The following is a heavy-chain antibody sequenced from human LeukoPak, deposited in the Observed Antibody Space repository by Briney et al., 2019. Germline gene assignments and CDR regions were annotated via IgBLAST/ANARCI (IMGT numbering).Heavy chain of an antibody. Sequence: PGGSLRLSCAASGFTFSDYYMSWIRQAPGKGLEWVSYISSSSSYTNYADSVKGRFTISRDNAKNSLYLQMNSLRAEDTAAYYCARDRSSGWLGDYYYGMDVWGKGTTVTVSS. CDR3: ARDRSSGWLGDYYYGMDV. J-gene: IGHJ6*04. CDR1: GFTFSDYY. D-gene: IGHD6-19*01. CDR2: ISSSSSYT. V-gene: IGHV3-11*06.